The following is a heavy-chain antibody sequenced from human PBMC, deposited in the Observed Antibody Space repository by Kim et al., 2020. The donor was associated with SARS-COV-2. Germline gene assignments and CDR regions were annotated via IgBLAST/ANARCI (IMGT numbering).Heavy chain of an antibody. CDR2: ISSSGSTI. CDR3: ARSVATMTPSDYYYYGMDV. V-gene: IGHV3-11*01. Sequence: GGSLRLSCAASGFTFSDYYMSWIRQAPGKGLEWVSYISSSGSTIYYADSVKGRFTISRDNAKNSLYLQMNSLRAEDTAVYYCARSVATMTPSDYYYYGMDVWGQGTTVTVSS. D-gene: IGHD5-12*01. J-gene: IGHJ6*02. CDR1: GFTFSDYY.